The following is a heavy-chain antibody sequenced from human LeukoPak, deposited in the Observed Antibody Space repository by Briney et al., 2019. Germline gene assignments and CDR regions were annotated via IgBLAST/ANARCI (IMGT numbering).Heavy chain of an antibody. D-gene: IGHD3-10*01. CDR1: GASISSYY. CDR3: ARGSVGKITMVRGVTNWFDP. V-gene: IGHV4-4*07. CDR2: IYTSGST. J-gene: IGHJ5*02. Sequence: SETLSLTCTVSGASISSYYWNWIRQPAGKGLEWIGRIYTSGSTDYNPSLKSRVTISVDTSKNQFSLKLSSVTAADTAVYYCARGSVGKITMVRGVTNWFDPWGQGTLVTVSS.